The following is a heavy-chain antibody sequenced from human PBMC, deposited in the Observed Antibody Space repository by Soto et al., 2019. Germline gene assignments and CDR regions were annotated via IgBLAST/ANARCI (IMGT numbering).Heavy chain of an antibody. V-gene: IGHV3-23*01. J-gene: IGHJ5*02. CDR2: ISGSGFKK. CDR3: AKNQGVELVPLATVDWFDP. D-gene: IGHD1-26*01. Sequence: EVVLLESGGGLEQPGGSLRLSCAASGFIFENFGMSWVRQAPGKGLEGISSISGSGFKKYYADSVKGRFTISRDNSKSTVYLELNNLSAEDTAVYHCAKNQGVELVPLATVDWFDPWGQGSVVTVSS. CDR1: GFIFENFG.